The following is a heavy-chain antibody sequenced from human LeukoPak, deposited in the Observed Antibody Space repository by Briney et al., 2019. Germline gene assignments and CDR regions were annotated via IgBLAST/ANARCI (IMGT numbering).Heavy chain of an antibody. D-gene: IGHD3-3*01. CDR3: AKDHYWSIDY. Sequence: SGGSLRLSCAGSGFIFNNYAMHWVRQPPGKGLEWVSGISWNSGTIDYADSVRGRFTISRDIAKNTLYLQMNSLRAEDTGVYYCAKDHYWSIDYWGRGTLVTVSS. J-gene: IGHJ4*02. CDR1: GFIFNNYA. CDR2: ISWNSGTI. V-gene: IGHV3-9*01.